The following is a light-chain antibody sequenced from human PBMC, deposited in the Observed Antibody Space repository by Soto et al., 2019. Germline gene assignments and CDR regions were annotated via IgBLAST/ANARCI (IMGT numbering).Light chain of an antibody. CDR3: AAWDDSLNGRV. CDR1: GSNIGSNT. Sequence: QSVLTQPPSASGTPGQRVTISCSGSGSNIGSNTVNWYQQLPGTAPKLLIYSNNLRPSGVPDRISGSRSGTSASLAISGLQSEDEADYYCAAWDDSLNGRVFGGGTKVTVL. V-gene: IGLV1-44*01. J-gene: IGLJ3*02. CDR2: SNN.